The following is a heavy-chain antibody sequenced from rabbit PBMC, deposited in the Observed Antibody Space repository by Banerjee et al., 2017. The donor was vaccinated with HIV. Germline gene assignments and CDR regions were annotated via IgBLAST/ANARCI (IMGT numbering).Heavy chain of an antibody. D-gene: IGHD1-1*01. Sequence: QEQLVESGGGLVKPEGSLTLTCKVSGFSFSSAYDMCWVRQAPGKGLEWIGCIYVGGSGSAYYASWAISRFTISKTSSTTVTLQMTSLTAADTATYFCARGDAGHCGYDGLWGPGTLVTVS. CDR1: GFSFSSAYD. CDR2: IYVGGSGSA. J-gene: IGHJ4*01. CDR3: ARGDAGHCGYDGL. V-gene: IGHV1S45*01.